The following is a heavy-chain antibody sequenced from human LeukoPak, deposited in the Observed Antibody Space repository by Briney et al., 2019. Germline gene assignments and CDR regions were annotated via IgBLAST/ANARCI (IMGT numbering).Heavy chain of an antibody. CDR2: LYSGGGT. D-gene: IGHD5-24*01. V-gene: IGHV3-53*01. J-gene: IGHJ4*02. CDR3: ARSRDGSLDY. Sequence: PGGSLRLSCAASGFAVSTNYMSWVRQAPGKGLEWVSILYSGGGTYYADSVRGRFTISRDNSKNTLYLQMNSLRADDTAVYYCARSRDGSLDYWGQGTLVTVSS. CDR1: GFAVSTNY.